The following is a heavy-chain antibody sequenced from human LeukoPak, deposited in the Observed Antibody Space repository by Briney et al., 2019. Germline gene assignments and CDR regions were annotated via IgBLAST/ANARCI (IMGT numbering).Heavy chain of an antibody. Sequence: SETLSLTCTVSGGSISSYYWSWIRQPPGKGLEWIGEINHSGSTNYNPSLKSRVTMSVDTSKNQFSLKLSSVTAADTAVYYCARVHYYYDSSGYIFDYWGQGTLVTVSS. D-gene: IGHD3-22*01. V-gene: IGHV4-59*12. CDR1: GGSISSYY. J-gene: IGHJ4*02. CDR3: ARVHYYYDSSGYIFDY. CDR2: INHSGST.